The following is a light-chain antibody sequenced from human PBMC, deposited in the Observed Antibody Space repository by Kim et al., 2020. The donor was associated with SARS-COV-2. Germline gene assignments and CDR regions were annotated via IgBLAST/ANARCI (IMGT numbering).Light chain of an antibody. J-gene: IGKJ2*01. V-gene: IGKV1-12*01. CDR2: AAS. Sequence: SASVGDGVTITCRASQDISRWLAWYQQKPGRAPKLLIHAASSLQSGVPSRFSGSGSGTDFTLTVSSLQPEDFATYYCQQANSFPYTFGQGTKLEIK. CDR1: QDISRW. CDR3: QQANSFPYT.